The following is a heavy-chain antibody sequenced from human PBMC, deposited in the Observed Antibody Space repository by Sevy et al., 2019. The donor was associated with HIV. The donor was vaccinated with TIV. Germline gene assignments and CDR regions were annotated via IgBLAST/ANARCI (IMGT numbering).Heavy chain of an antibody. J-gene: IGHJ4*02. CDR2: ISNDATGK. V-gene: IGHV3-30*04. Sequence: GGSLRLSCAASGFTFSDYVMHWVRQAPGKGLEWLARISNDATGKYYADSLKGRFTISRDNSKNTLYLQMNSLRHEDTAVYHCARDADWSLNYWGQGTLVTVSS. D-gene: IGHD3-9*01. CDR1: GFTFSDYV. CDR3: ARDADWSLNY.